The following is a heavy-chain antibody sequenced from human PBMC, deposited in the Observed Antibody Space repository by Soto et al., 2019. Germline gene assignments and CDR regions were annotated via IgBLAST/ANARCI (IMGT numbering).Heavy chain of an antibody. Sequence: GGSLRLSCAASGFTFSSYAMSWVRQAPGKGLEWVSAISGSGGSTYYADSVKGRFTISRDNSKNTLYLQMNSLRAEDTAVYYCAKGIEYYDFWSGRSGYYYYYGMDVWGQGTTVTVSS. D-gene: IGHD3-3*01. CDR3: AKGIEYYDFWSGRSGYYYYYGMDV. CDR1: GFTFSSYA. J-gene: IGHJ6*02. CDR2: ISGSGGST. V-gene: IGHV3-23*01.